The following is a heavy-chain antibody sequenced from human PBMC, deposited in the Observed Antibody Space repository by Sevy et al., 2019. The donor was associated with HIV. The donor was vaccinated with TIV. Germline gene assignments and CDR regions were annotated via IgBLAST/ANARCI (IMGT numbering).Heavy chain of an antibody. Sequence: GGSLRLSCAASRFTFSSYAMHWVRQAPGKGLEWVAVISYDGSNKYYADSVKGRFTISRDNSKNTLYLQMNSLRAEDTAVYYCARKENYYDSSGLIDYWGQGTLVTVSS. J-gene: IGHJ4*01. CDR1: RFTFSSYA. D-gene: IGHD3-22*01. V-gene: IGHV3-30-3*01. CDR2: ISYDGSNK. CDR3: ARKENYYDSSGLIDY.